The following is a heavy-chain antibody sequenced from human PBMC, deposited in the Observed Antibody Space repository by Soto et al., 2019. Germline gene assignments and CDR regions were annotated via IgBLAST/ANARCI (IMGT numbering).Heavy chain of an antibody. CDR2: IYYSGST. Sequence: KSSETLSLTCTVSGGSISSGGYYWSWIRQHPGKGLEWIGYIYYSGSTYYNPSLKSRVTISVDTSKNQFSLKLSSVTAADTAVYYCARLPDAKLELDYWGQGTLVTVSS. CDR1: GGSISSGGYY. V-gene: IGHV4-31*03. J-gene: IGHJ4*02. CDR3: ARLPDAKLELDY. D-gene: IGHD1-1*01.